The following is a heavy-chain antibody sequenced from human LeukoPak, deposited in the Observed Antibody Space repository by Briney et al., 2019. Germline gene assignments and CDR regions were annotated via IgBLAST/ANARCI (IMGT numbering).Heavy chain of an antibody. D-gene: IGHD2-2*02. CDR3: AKLPAAIRTLDY. J-gene: IGHJ4*02. CDR2: IKQDGSEK. V-gene: IGHV3-7*03. CDR1: GFTFSSYW. Sequence: GGSLRLSCAASGFTFSSYWMSWVRQAPGKGLEWVANIKQDGSEKYYVDSVKGRFTISRDNSRNTVFLQMNSLRAEDTAIYYCAKLPAAIRTLDYWGQGTLVTVSS.